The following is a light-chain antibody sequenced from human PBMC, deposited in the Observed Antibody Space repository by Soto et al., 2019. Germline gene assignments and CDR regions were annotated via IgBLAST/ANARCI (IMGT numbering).Light chain of an antibody. J-gene: IGKJ2*01. CDR3: QQYGSSPMYT. CDR1: QSVSSSY. Sequence: TQSPGTLSLSPGERATLSCRASQSVSSSYLAWYQQKPGLAPRLLIYGASSRATGIPHRFSGSGSGTDFTLTISRLEPEDFAVYYCQQYGSSPMYTFGQGTKLEIK. CDR2: GAS. V-gene: IGKV3-20*01.